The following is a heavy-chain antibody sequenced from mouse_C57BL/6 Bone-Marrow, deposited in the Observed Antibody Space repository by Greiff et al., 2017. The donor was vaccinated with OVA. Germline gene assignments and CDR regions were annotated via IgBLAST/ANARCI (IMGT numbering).Heavy chain of an antibody. Sequence: EVQVVESGGGLVKPGGSLKLSCAASGFTFSSYAMSWVRQTPEKRLEWVATISDGGSYTYYPDNVKGRFTISRDNAKNNLYLRMSHRKSEDTAMYYCAINWDGDFDYWGQGTTLTVSS. J-gene: IGHJ2*01. CDR1: GFTFSSYA. CDR3: AINWDGDFDY. V-gene: IGHV5-4*01. CDR2: ISDGGSYT. D-gene: IGHD4-1*02.